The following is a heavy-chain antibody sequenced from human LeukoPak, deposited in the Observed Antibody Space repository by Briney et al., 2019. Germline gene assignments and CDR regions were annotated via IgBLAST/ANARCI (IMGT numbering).Heavy chain of an antibody. D-gene: IGHD4-23*01. CDR1: GGSISSYY. Sequence: PSETLSLTCSVSGGSISSYYWSWIRQPPGKGLQWIGYISNTGTTNYNPSLKSRVTISLDTSKNRFSLRLNSVTAADTAVYYCASATGGSDAFNTWGQGTMVTVSS. V-gene: IGHV4-59*01. CDR2: ISNTGTT. J-gene: IGHJ3*02. CDR3: ASATGGSDAFNT.